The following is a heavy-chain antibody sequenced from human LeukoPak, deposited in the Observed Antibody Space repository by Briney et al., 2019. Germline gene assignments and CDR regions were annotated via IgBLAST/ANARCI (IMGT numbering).Heavy chain of an antibody. Sequence: PSETLSLTCTVSGGSISSGGYYWSWIRQHPGKGLEWIGYIYYSGSTYYNPSLKSRVTISVDTSKNQFSLELSSVTAADTAVYYCARGRSWTFDYWGQGTLVTVSS. D-gene: IGHD6-13*01. J-gene: IGHJ4*02. CDR1: GGSISSGGYY. CDR2: IYYSGST. V-gene: IGHV4-31*03. CDR3: ARGRSWTFDY.